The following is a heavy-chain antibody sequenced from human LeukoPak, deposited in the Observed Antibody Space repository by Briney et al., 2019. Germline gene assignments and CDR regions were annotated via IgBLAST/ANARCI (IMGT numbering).Heavy chain of an antibody. V-gene: IGHV4-34*01. J-gene: IGHJ4*02. CDR2: INHSGST. CDR1: GGSFSGYY. CDR3: ASRYSSSWGIDY. Sequence: PSETLSLTCAVYGGSFSGYYWSWIRQPPGKGLEWIGEINHSGSTNYNPSLKSRVTISVDTSKNQFSLKLSSVTAADTAVYYCASRYSSSWGIDYWGQGTLVTVSS. D-gene: IGHD6-13*01.